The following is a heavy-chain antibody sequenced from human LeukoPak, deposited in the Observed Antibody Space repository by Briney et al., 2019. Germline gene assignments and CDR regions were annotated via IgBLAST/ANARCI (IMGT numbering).Heavy chain of an antibody. Sequence: GGSLRLSCAASGFTVSSSYMSWVRQAPGQGLEWVSVIYIDGNTYYAASVKGRFTISRDNSKNTLYLQMNSLRAEDTAVYYCARDRGSGWYDYWGQGTLVTVSS. D-gene: IGHD6-19*01. V-gene: IGHV3-66*01. CDR2: IYIDGNT. CDR1: GFTVSSSY. CDR3: ARDRGSGWYDY. J-gene: IGHJ4*02.